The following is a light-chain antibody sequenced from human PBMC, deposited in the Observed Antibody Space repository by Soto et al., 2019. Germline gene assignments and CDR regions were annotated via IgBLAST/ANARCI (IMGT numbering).Light chain of an antibody. CDR3: QRHSHWPQWT. J-gene: IGKJ1*01. CDR2: GAS. Sequence: EVVLTQSPATLSLSPGERATLSCRASQNVRTFLDWYQQKPGQAPRLLIYGASNRATSIPARFSGSGSGTDFTLTISSLEPDDCAVYSCQRHSHWPQWTFRQGTRVDIQ. V-gene: IGKV3-11*01. CDR1: QNVRTF.